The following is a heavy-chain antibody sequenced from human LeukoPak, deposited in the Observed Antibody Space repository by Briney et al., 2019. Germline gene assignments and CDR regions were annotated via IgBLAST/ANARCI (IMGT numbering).Heavy chain of an antibody. CDR3: ARGYSYGYYDY. D-gene: IGHD5-18*01. V-gene: IGHV4-34*01. CDR2: INHSGST. Sequence: SETLSLTCAVYGGSFSGYYWSWIRQPPGKGLEWIGEINHSGSTNYNPSLKSRVTISVDTSKNQFSLKLSSVTAADTAVYYCARGYSYGYYDYWGQGTLVTVSS. CDR1: GGSFSGYY. J-gene: IGHJ4*02.